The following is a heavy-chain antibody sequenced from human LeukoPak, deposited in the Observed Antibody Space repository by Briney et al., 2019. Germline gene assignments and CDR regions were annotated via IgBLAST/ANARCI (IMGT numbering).Heavy chain of an antibody. D-gene: IGHD2-2*01. J-gene: IGHJ3*01. CDR2: IKYDGSEK. CDR3: ARANIYCPGTTCYEDAFDV. V-gene: IGHV3-7*01. CDR1: GFTFSSYW. Sequence: GGSLRLSCAASGFTFSSYWMSWVRQAPGKGLEWVANIKYDGSEKFYVDSVKGRFTISRDNAKNSLYLQMNILGAEDSALYYCARANIYCPGTTCYEDAFDVWGQGTMVTVSS.